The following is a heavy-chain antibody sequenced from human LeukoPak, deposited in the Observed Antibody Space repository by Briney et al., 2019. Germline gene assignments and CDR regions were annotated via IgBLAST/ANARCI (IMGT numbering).Heavy chain of an antibody. CDR1: GFTFRSYD. CDR2: IGTAGEI. V-gene: IGHV3-13*01. D-gene: IGHD6-19*01. Sequence: GGSLRLSCAASGFTFRSYDMHWVRHATGKGLEWVSGIGTAGEIYYPGSVKGRFTISRENAKNSLYLQMNSLRAEDTAVYYCAKDPDVSGIAVAGTSVDYWGQGTLVTVSS. J-gene: IGHJ4*02. CDR3: AKDPDVSGIAVAGTSVDY.